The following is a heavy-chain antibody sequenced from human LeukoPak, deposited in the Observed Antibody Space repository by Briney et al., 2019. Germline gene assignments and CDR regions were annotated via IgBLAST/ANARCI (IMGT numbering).Heavy chain of an antibody. Sequence: ASVKVSCKAFGYTFTGYWMHWVRQATGQGLEWMGWVNPNSNNTGYEQKFQGRVTMTRNTSISTAYMELSSLRSEDTAVYYCARGISRLLWFGDPPYYFDYWGQGTLVTVSS. J-gene: IGHJ4*02. CDR2: VNPNSNNT. CDR3: ARGISRLLWFGDPPYYFDY. D-gene: IGHD3-10*01. V-gene: IGHV1-8*02. CDR1: GYTFTGYW.